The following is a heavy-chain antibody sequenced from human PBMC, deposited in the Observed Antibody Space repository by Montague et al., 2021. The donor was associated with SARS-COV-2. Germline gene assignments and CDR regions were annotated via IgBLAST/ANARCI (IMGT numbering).Heavy chain of an antibody. V-gene: IGHV3-7*01. D-gene: IGHD3-9*01. CDR2: IKQDGSEK. Sequence: SLRLSCAACGFTFSSYWMSWVRQAPGKGLEWVANIKQDGSEKYYVDSVKGRFTISRDNAKNSLYLQMNSLRAEDTAVYYCARDPPFDWPSGMDVWGQGTTVTVSS. J-gene: IGHJ6*02. CDR3: ARDPPFDWPSGMDV. CDR1: GFTFSSYW.